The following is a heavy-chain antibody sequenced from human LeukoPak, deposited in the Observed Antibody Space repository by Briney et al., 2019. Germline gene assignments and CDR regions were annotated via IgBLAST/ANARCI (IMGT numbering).Heavy chain of an antibody. Sequence: GGSLRLSCAASGFTFVNYRMNWVRQAPGKGLEWVSSISTSSTYIYYVDSVKGRFTISRDSAKNSLYLQMNSLRAEDTAVYYCARDHYTGTYSSAFDIWGHGAMVTVSS. CDR1: GFTFVNYR. D-gene: IGHD1-26*01. CDR2: ISTSSTYI. V-gene: IGHV3-21*01. CDR3: ARDHYTGTYSSAFDI. J-gene: IGHJ3*02.